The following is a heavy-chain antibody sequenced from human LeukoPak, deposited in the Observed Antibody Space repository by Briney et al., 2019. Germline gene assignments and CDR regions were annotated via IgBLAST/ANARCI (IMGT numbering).Heavy chain of an antibody. CDR1: GYTFPSYF. J-gene: IGHJ6*02. D-gene: IGHD2-2*02. CDR2: INPTGGST. CDR3: ARDLQYCSSTSCYIGEYYYYYYGMDV. Sequence: ASVKVSSKASGYTFPSYFMHWVRQAPGQGLEWMGIINPTGGSTTYAQKFQGRVTMTRDTSTSTVYMELSSLRSEDTAVYYCARDLQYCSSTSCYIGEYYYYYYGMDVWGQGTTVTVSS. V-gene: IGHV1-46*01.